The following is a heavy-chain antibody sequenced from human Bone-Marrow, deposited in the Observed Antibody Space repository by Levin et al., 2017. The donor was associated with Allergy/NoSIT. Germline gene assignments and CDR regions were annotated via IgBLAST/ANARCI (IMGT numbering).Heavy chain of an antibody. D-gene: IGHD3-10*01. CDR3: ARVGKYGQFWDSGSDY. Sequence: GESLKISCVASGFTFSDYNMNWVRQAPGKGLEWVSHITRSGSTIYYVDSVKGRFTISRDNARDSLYLQMNSLRVEDTAIYYCARVGKYGQFWDSGSDYWGQGTLVTVSS. V-gene: IGHV3-48*01. CDR1: GFTFSDYN. J-gene: IGHJ4*02. CDR2: ITRSGSTI.